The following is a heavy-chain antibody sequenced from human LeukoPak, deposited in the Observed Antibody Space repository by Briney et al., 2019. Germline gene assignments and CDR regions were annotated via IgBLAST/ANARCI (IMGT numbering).Heavy chain of an antibody. V-gene: IGHV1-18*01. Sequence: ASVKVSCKASGYTFDRYGISWVRQAPGQGLEWMGWINAYNGYTDYAQKLQGRVTVTTDTSTTTAYMELRSLRSDDTAVYYCARDSRLVPADYWGQGTLVTVSA. CDR2: INAYNGYT. CDR3: ARDSRLVPADY. D-gene: IGHD2-2*01. CDR1: GYTFDRYG. J-gene: IGHJ4*02.